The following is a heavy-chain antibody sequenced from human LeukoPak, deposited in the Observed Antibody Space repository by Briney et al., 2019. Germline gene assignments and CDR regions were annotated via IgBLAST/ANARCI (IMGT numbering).Heavy chain of an antibody. D-gene: IGHD3-3*01. CDR1: GGSISSYY. V-gene: IGHV4-34*01. CDR2: INHSGST. J-gene: IGHJ6*03. Sequence: KSSETLSLTCTVSGGSISSYYWSWIRQPPGKGLEWIGEINHSGSTNYNPSLKSRVTISVDTSKNQFSLKLSSVTAADTAVYYCARGSYDFWSGYYPADYYYYYMDVWGKGTTVTVSS. CDR3: ARGSYDFWSGYYPADYYYYYMDV.